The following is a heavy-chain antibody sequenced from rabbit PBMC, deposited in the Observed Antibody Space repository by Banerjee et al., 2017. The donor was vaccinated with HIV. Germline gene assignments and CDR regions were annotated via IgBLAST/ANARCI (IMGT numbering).Heavy chain of an antibody. Sequence: QEQLVESGGDLVKPEGSLTLTCTASGFSFSSSYYMCWVRQAPGKGLEWIASIVAGNSGTTYYASWAKGRFTISKTSSTTVALQMTSLTVADTATYFCARSYANSTLLTHLGLWGPGTLVTVS. CDR2: IVAGNSGTT. CDR1: GFSFSSSYY. D-gene: IGHD4-2*01. J-gene: IGHJ6*01. V-gene: IGHV1S45*01. CDR3: ARSYANSTLLTHLGL.